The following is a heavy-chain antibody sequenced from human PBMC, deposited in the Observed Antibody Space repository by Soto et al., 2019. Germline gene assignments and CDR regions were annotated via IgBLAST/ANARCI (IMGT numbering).Heavy chain of an antibody. Sequence: QVQLVESGGGVVQPGRSLRLSCAASGFTFDNFGMHWVRQAPGKGLEWVSVIYYDGSKKYYADSVRGRFTISRANSKNMLYLQMDSLRAEDTATYYCARSPRVRGGTASRGCWGQGTLVTVSS. V-gene: IGHV3-33*01. CDR2: IYYDGSKK. J-gene: IGHJ4*02. CDR1: GFTFDNFG. D-gene: IGHD3-10*01. CDR3: ARSPRVRGGTASRGC.